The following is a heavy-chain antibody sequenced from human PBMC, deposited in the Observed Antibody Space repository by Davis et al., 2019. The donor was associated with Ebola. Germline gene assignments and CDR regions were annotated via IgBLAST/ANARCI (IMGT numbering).Heavy chain of an antibody. J-gene: IGHJ6*02. CDR3: ARDSPRFLEWRHYYYGMDV. Sequence: GESLKISCAASGFTFSSYAMHWVRQAPGKGLEWVAVISYDGSNKYYADSVKGRFTISIDNSKNTLYLQMNSLRAEDTAVYYCARDSPRFLEWRHYYYGMDVWGQGTTVTVSS. CDR2: ISYDGSNK. V-gene: IGHV3-30-3*01. CDR1: GFTFSSYA. D-gene: IGHD3-3*01.